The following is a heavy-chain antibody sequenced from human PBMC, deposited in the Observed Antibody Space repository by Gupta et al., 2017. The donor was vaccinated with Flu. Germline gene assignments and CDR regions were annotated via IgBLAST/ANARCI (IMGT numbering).Heavy chain of an antibody. CDR1: YG. D-gene: IGHD6-13*01. CDR3: AKTYTSSWTAYGMDV. J-gene: IGHJ6*02. CDR2: ISGSGGST. V-gene: IGHV3-23*01. Sequence: YGMGWVRQAPGKGLEWVSSISGSGGSTYYADSVKGRFTISRDNSKNTLSLQMNRLRAEDTAVYYCAKTYTSSWTAYGMDVWGQGTAVTVSS.